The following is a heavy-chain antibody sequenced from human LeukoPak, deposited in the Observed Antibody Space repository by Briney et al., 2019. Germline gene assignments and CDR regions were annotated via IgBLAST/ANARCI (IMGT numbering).Heavy chain of an antibody. CDR1: GGTFSSYA. D-gene: IGHD3-10*01. J-gene: IGHJ4*02. Sequence: ASVKVSCKASGGTFSSYAISWVRQAPGQGLEWMGGIIPIFGTANYAQKFQGRVTITRDTSASTAYMELSSLRSEDTAVYYCARDRGSGSYGDYWGQGTLVTVSS. CDR2: IIPIFGTA. V-gene: IGHV1-69*05. CDR3: ARDRGSGSYGDY.